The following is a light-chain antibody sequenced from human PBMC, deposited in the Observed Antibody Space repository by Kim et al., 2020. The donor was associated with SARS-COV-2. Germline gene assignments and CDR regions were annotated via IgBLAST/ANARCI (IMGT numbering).Light chain of an antibody. J-gene: IGKJ1*01. Sequence: DIQRNQSPSSLSASVGDRVTITCRASQGISNYLAWYQQKPGKVPKLLIYGASTLQSGVPSRFSGSGSGTDFTLTISSLQPEDVATYYCQKYNSVPWTFGQGTKVEIK. V-gene: IGKV1-27*01. CDR1: QGISNY. CDR3: QKYNSVPWT. CDR2: GAS.